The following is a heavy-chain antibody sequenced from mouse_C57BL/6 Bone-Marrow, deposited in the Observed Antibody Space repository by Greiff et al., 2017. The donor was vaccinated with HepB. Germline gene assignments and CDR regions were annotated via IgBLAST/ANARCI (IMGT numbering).Heavy chain of an antibody. CDR3: AREGVTTVVAPHWYFDV. CDR2: INPGSGGT. V-gene: IGHV1-54*01. J-gene: IGHJ1*03. Sequence: QVQLQQSGAELVRPGTSVKVSCKASGYAFTNYLIEWVKQRPGQGLEWIGVINPGSGGTNYNAKFKGKATLTADKSSSTAYMQLSSLTSEDSAVYFCAREGVTTVVAPHWYFDVWGTGTTVTVSS. D-gene: IGHD1-1*01. CDR1: GYAFTNYL.